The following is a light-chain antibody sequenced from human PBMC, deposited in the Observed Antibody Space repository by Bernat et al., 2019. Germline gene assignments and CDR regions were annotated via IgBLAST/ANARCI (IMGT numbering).Light chain of an antibody. CDR2: AAS. CDR3: QQSYSTPFT. J-gene: IGKJ3*01. V-gene: IGKV1-39*01. CDR1: QSISSY. Sequence: DIQMTQSPSSLSASVGDRVTITCLSSQSISSYLNWYQHKPGKAPKLLIYAASRLQSGVPSRFSGSGSGTDFTLTISSLQPEDFATYYCQQSYSTPFTFGPGTKVDIK.